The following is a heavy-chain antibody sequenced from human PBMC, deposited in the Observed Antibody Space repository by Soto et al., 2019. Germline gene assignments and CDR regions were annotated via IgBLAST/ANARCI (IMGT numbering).Heavy chain of an antibody. V-gene: IGHV3-66*01. CDR1: GFIVSGTY. CDR2: ISNRGDT. CDR3: AREPRYCRGGSCSITGDAYDI. J-gene: IGHJ3*02. Sequence: GSLRLSCTASGFIVSGTYVNWVRQAPGKGLEWVSVISNRGDTHYADSVRGRFSLSRDISDNTLHLQMNNLRVEDTAVYYCAREPRYCRGGSCSITGDAYDIWGQGTMVTVSS. D-gene: IGHD2-15*01.